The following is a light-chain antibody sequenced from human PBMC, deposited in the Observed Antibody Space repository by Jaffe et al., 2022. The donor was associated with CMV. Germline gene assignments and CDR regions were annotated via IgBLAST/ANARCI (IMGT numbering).Light chain of an antibody. CDR1: SSDIGGYKY. CDR2: DVN. J-gene: IGLJ3*02. V-gene: IGLV2-11*01. CDR3: CSYADTYTWL. Sequence: QSALTQPRSVSGSPGQSVTISCTGTSSDIGGYKYVSWYQLHPGKAPKLIIYDVNKRPSGVPDRFSASKSDNTASLTISGLQGEDEADYYCCSYADTYTWLFGGGTKVTVL.